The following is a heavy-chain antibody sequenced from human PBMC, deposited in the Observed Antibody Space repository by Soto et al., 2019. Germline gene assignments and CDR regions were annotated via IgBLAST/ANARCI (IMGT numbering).Heavy chain of an antibody. D-gene: IGHD7-27*01. J-gene: IGHJ4*02. Sequence: ASVKVSCKASGGTFSSYAISWVRQAPGQGLEWMGGIIPIFGTANYAQKFQGRVTITADESTSTAYMELSSLRSEDTAVYYGARGLAGDRHFDYWGQGTLVTVSS. CDR1: GGTFSSYA. V-gene: IGHV1-69*13. CDR2: IIPIFGTA. CDR3: ARGLAGDRHFDY.